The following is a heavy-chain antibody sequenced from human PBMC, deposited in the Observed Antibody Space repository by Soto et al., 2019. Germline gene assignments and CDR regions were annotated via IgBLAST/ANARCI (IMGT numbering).Heavy chain of an antibody. J-gene: IGHJ3*02. CDR1: GYPFTSYA. CDR2: INAGNGNT. D-gene: IGHD3-9*01. V-gene: IGHV1-3*01. CDR3: ARDREIVTGYYRGSHDACDI. Sequence: ASLKVSCKSSGYPFTSYAIHWVRQAPGQRLEWMGWINAGNGNTKYSQKFQGRVTITRETSASPAYMELSRLRSEDAGVYYCARDREIVTGYYRGSHDACDICGQVRRGAV.